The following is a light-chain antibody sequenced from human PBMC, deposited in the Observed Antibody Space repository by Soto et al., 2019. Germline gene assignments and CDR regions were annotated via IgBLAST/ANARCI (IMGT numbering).Light chain of an antibody. Sequence: QSALTQSPSVSGAPGQMVTISCTGSSSNIGAGYDVQWYQQVPGTAPKLLIYDNTNRPSGVPDRFSGSKSGASASLAIAGLQAEDEAVYYCQSYDSSRSVSNVFGTESKVIVL. CDR2: DNT. CDR3: QSYDSSRSVSNV. CDR1: SSNIGAGYD. J-gene: IGLJ1*01. V-gene: IGLV1-40*03.